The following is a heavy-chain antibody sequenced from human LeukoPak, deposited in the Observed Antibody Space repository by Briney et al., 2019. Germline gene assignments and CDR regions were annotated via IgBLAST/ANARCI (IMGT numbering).Heavy chain of an antibody. CDR3: ARGGSSWLQDFDY. Sequence: GGSLRLSCAASGFTFSSYWMSWVRQAPGKGLEWVANIKQDGSEKYYVDSVKGRFTISRDNAKNSLYLQMNSPRAEDTAVYYCARGGSSWLQDFDYWGQGTLVTVSS. CDR2: IKQDGSEK. V-gene: IGHV3-7*01. CDR1: GFTFSSYW. J-gene: IGHJ4*02. D-gene: IGHD6-13*01.